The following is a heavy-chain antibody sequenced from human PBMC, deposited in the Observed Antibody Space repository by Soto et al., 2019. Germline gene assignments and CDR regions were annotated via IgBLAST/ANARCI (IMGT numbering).Heavy chain of an antibody. CDR2: IYHSGST. J-gene: IGHJ5*02. D-gene: IGHD2-15*01. CDR1: GGSISSGGYS. CDR3: ARGYCSGGSCYWFDP. Sequence: QLQLQESGSGLVKPSQTLSLTCAVSGGSISSGGYSWSWIRQPPGKGLEWIGYIYHSGSTYYNPSPKSPVTISVDRSMNQVSLKLTSVNAADTAVYYCARGYCSGGSCYWFDPWGQGTLVTVSS. V-gene: IGHV4-30-2*01.